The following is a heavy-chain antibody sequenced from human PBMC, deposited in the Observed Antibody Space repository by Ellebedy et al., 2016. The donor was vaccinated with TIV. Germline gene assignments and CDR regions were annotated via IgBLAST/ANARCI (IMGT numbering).Heavy chain of an antibody. J-gene: IGHJ5*02. D-gene: IGHD5-12*01. CDR2: ISSSSSYI. V-gene: IGHV3-21*01. CDR1: GFTFSSYS. Sequence: GGSLRLXXAASGFTFSSYSMTWVPQAPGKGLEWVSSISSSSSYIYYADSVKGRFTISRDNAKNSLYLQMNSLRAEDTAVYYCARVLEEYSGYGGFDPWGQGTLVTVSS. CDR3: ARVLEEYSGYGGFDP.